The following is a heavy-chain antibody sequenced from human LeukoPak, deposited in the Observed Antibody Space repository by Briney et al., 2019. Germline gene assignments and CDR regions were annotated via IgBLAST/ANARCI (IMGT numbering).Heavy chain of an antibody. Sequence: ASETLSLTCAVSGDSISTTNYYWGWIRQPPGKGLEWIGIIYYSGITHYNPSLKSRVTILVDTSKNQFSLKLSSVTDADTAVYYCARVRRSLNWFDSWGQGTLVTVSS. CDR2: IYYSGIT. J-gene: IGHJ5*01. V-gene: IGHV4-39*01. CDR1: GDSISTTNYY. CDR3: ARVRRSLNWFDS. D-gene: IGHD3-3*01.